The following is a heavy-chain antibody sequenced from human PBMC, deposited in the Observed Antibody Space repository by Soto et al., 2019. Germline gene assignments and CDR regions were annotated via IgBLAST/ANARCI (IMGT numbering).Heavy chain of an antibody. CDR2: IYKSATT. CDR3: ARGRYCLTGRCFPNWFDS. Sequence: SETLSLTCSVSGDSISNLDYFWAWIRQPPGQALEYIGYIYKSATTYYNPSFESRVAISVDTSKGQFSLNVTSVTAADTAVYFCARGRYCLTGRCFPNWFDSWGQGALVTV. J-gene: IGHJ5*01. V-gene: IGHV4-30-4*01. D-gene: IGHD7-27*01. CDR1: GDSISNLDYF.